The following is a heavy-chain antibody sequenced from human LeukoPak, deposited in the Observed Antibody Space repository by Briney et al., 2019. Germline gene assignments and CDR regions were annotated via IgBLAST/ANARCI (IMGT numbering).Heavy chain of an antibody. CDR1: GGSISSGFW. D-gene: IGHD6-13*01. Sequence: SETLSLTCVVSGGSISSGFWWSWVRQPPGKGLEWIGEIHHSGSTNYNPSLKSRVTMSVDTSKNQFSLKLSPVTAADTAVYYCARSQLVRDDYFDYWGQGTLVTVSS. CDR2: IHHSGST. J-gene: IGHJ4*02. CDR3: ARSQLVRDDYFDY. V-gene: IGHV4-4*02.